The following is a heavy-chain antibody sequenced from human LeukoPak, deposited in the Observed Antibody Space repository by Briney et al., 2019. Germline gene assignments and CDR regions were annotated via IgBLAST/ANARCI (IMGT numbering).Heavy chain of an antibody. CDR2: ITTYNGHT. CDR3: ARDQERFGELLAVDY. V-gene: IGHV1-18*04. D-gene: IGHD3-10*01. J-gene: IGHJ4*02. Sequence: ASVKVSCKASGYNFKTFGFSWVRQAPGQGLEWLGWITTYNGHTNYAQKFEDRVTMTTDTSTSTAYMELRRLTSDDTAVYYCARDQERFGELLAVDYWGQGTLVTVSS. CDR1: GYNFKTFG.